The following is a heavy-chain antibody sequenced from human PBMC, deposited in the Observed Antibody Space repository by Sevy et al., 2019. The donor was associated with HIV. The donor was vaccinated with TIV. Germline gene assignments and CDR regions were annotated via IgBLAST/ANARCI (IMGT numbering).Heavy chain of an antibody. V-gene: IGHV1-18*01. CDR3: ARRIAAAGTGSVNWFDS. CDR2: ISGYNSNT. Sequence: ASVKVSCKASGYTFTSYGISWVRQAPGQGLEWMGWISGYNSNTNYAQKLQGRVTMTTDTSTCTAYMELRSLRSDDTAVYYCARRIAAAGTGSVNWFDSWGQGTLVTVSS. J-gene: IGHJ5*01. D-gene: IGHD6-13*01. CDR1: GYTFTSYG.